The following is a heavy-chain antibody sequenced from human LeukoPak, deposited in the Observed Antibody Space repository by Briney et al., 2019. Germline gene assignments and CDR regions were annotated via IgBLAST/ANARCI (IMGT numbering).Heavy chain of an antibody. CDR1: GGSISSCDFN. J-gene: IGHJ4*02. D-gene: IGHD6-25*01. CDR3: ARLDKGIKAAHFDY. Sequence: SETLSLTCTVSGGSISSCDFNWGWIRQPPGKGLEWIGVISYSGSTYYNPSLKSRVTISVDTSKSHFSLKLSSVTAADTAIYYCARLDKGIKAAHFDYWGQGTLVTVSS. CDR2: ISYSGST. V-gene: IGHV4-39*01.